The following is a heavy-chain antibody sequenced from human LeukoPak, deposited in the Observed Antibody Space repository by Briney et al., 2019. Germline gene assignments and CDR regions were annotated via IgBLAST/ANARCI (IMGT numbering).Heavy chain of an antibody. Sequence: PSETLSLTCTVSGGSISSYYWSRIRQPPGKGLEWIGYIYYSGSTNYNPSLKSRVTISVDTSKNQFSLKLSSVTAADTAVYYCASVGGLYGRGAFDIWGQGTMVTVSS. CDR1: GGSISSYY. J-gene: IGHJ3*02. V-gene: IGHV4-59*01. CDR3: ASVGGLYGRGAFDI. CDR2: IYYSGST. D-gene: IGHD3-10*01.